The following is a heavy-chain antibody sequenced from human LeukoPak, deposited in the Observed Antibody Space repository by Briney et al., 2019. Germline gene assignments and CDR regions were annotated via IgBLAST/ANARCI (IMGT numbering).Heavy chain of an antibody. J-gene: IGHJ4*02. D-gene: IGHD6-19*01. Sequence: GGSLRLSCAASGFTFSSYAMSWVRQAPGKGLECVSIIYNDDNTNYADSVKGRFTISRDNSKNTLFLHMNSLRAEDTAVYYCARASQWLAFDSWGQGTLVTVSS. CDR2: IYNDDNT. V-gene: IGHV3-66*01. CDR1: GFTFSSYA. CDR3: ARASQWLAFDS.